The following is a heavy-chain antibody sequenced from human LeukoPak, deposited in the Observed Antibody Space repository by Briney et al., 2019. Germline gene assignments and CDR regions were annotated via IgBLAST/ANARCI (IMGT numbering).Heavy chain of an antibody. D-gene: IGHD6-6*01. V-gene: IGHV3-30-3*01. Sequence: GGSLRLSCAASGFTFSSYAMHWVRQAPGKGLEWVAVISYDGSNKYYADPVKGRFTISRDNSKNTLYLQMNSLRAEDTAVYYCARAPVQYAFDIWGQGTMVTVSS. CDR2: ISYDGSNK. CDR1: GFTFSSYA. J-gene: IGHJ3*02. CDR3: ARAPVQYAFDI.